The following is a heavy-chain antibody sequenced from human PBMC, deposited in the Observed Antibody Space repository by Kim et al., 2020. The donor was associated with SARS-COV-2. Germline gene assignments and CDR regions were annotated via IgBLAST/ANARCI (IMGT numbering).Heavy chain of an antibody. V-gene: IGHV4-31*02. D-gene: IGHD5-12*01. Sequence: SNPSIQSRVTISVDTSKNQFSLKLSSVTAADTAVYYCASGSSGYDSAFDYXGQGTLVTVSS. J-gene: IGHJ4*02. CDR3: ASGSSGYDSAFDY.